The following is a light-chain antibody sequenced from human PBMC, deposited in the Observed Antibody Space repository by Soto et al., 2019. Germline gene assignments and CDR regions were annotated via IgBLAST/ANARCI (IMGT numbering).Light chain of an antibody. Sequence: EFVLTQSPGTLSLSPGERATLSCRASQTVRNNYLAWYQQKPGQAPRLLIYDASSRATGIPDRFSGGGSGTDFTLTISRLEPEDFVVYYCQQFSSYPLTFGGGTKGEIK. CDR1: QTVRNNY. J-gene: IGKJ4*01. CDR2: DAS. CDR3: QQFSSYPLT. V-gene: IGKV3-20*01.